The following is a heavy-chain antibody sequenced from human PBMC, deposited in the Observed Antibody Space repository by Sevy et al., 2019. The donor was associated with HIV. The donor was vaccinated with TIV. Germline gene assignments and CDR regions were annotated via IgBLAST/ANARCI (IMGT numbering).Heavy chain of an antibody. J-gene: IGHJ4*02. CDR1: GDSGDRTIYY. Sequence: SETLSLTCTVSGDSGDRTIYYWTWIRQPPGKALEWIGFISHSGYTSYNASLKSRVVLSIDAARNQFSLNLTSVQAADTAIYYCARGGNVYSGLYFDLRGPGSLVTVST. CDR2: ISHSGYT. V-gene: IGHV4-61*01. CDR3: ARGGNVYSGLYFDL. D-gene: IGHD4-4*01.